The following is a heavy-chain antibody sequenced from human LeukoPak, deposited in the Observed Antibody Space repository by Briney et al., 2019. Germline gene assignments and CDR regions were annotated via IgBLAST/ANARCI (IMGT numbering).Heavy chain of an antibody. CDR1: GYTFTSYG. V-gene: IGHV1-18*01. CDR2: ISAYNGNT. J-gene: IGHJ6*02. Sequence: GAAVTVSCKASGYTFTSYGISWVRQPPGQGLEWMGWISAYNGNTNYAQKLQGRVTMTTDTSTSTAYMELRRLRSDDTAVYYCARPLVVVAEEYCYYGMDVWGQGTTVTVSS. D-gene: IGHD2-15*01. CDR3: ARPLVVVAEEYCYYGMDV.